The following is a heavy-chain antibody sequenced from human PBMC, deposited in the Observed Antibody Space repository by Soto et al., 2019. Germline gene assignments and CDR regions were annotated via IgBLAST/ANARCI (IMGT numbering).Heavy chain of an antibody. D-gene: IGHD6-6*01. Sequence: SETLSLTCSVSGASIYNGGYFWSWIRQPPGKGLEWIGYIYHSGNTYYNPSLKSRVTISVDTSKNQFSLKLSSVTAADTAVYYCARERPDGARLDPWGQGTLVTVSS. V-gene: IGHV4-30-4*01. CDR2: IYHSGNT. CDR1: GASIYNGGYF. CDR3: ARERPDGARLDP. J-gene: IGHJ5*02.